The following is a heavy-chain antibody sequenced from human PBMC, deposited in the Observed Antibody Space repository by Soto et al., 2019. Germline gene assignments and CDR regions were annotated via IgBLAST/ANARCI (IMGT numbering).Heavy chain of an antibody. CDR1: GGSVRSGSYY. J-gene: IGHJ4*02. CDR2: IYQSGTT. CDR3: ARDSSGRHDY. Sequence: PSETLSLTCSVSGGSVRSGSYYWTWIRQPPGKGLEWIGYIYQSGTTNYNASLKSRVTISIDTSKNQFFLKLISVTAADTAVYYCARDSSGRHDYWGQGTLVTVSS. V-gene: IGHV4-61*01. D-gene: IGHD3-22*01.